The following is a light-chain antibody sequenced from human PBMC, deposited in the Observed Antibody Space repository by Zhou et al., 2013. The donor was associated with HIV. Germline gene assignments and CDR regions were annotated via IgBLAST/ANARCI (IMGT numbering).Light chain of an antibody. CDR1: QSISSY. Sequence: DIQMTQSPSSLSASVGDRITITCRASQSISSYLNWYQQKPGKAPKLLIFAASSLQSGVPSRFSGSGSGTEFTLSISSLQPEDFATYYCQQSFSMPLSFGQGTKLEI. CDR2: AAS. V-gene: IGKV1-39*01. J-gene: IGKJ2*03. CDR3: QQSFSMPLS.